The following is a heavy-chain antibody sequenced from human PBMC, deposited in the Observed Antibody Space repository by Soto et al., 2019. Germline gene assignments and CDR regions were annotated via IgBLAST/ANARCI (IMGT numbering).Heavy chain of an antibody. CDR3: ARYRFCRSTNCLDAFDI. Sequence: EVQLVESGGGVVRPGGSLRLSCAASGFTFDDYGMSWVRQAPGKGLEWVSGIKWNGGSTGHADSVKGRFTISRDNAKNSLYLQMNSLRAEVTALYHCARYRFCRSTNCLDAFDIWGQGTMVTVSS. J-gene: IGHJ3*02. CDR2: IKWNGGST. D-gene: IGHD2-2*01. V-gene: IGHV3-20*01. CDR1: GFTFDDYG.